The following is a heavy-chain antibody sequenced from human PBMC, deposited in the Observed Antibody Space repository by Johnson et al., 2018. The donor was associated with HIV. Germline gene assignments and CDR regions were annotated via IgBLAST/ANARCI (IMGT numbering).Heavy chain of an antibody. CDR3: AREGPSERAGFDI. CDR2: ISSSGNTI. V-gene: IGHV3-48*04. Sequence: LVESGGGVVQPGRSLRLSCAASGFTFSSYAMHWIRQAPGKGLEWVSYISSSGNTIYYADSVKGRFTISRDNAKNTLDLHMNSLRAEDTAVYFCAREGPSERAGFDIWGPGTMVIVSS. CDR1: GFTFSSYA. J-gene: IGHJ3*02.